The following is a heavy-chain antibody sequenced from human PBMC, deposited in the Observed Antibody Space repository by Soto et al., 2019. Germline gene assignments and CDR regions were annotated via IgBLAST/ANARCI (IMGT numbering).Heavy chain of an antibody. J-gene: IGHJ4*02. D-gene: IGHD3-22*01. CDR1: GYSFTSYW. CDR2: IYPGDSDT. Sequence: PGESLKISCKGSGYSFTSYWIGWVRQMPGKGLEWMGIIYPGDSDTRYSPSFQGQVTISADKSISTAYLQWSSLKASDTAMYYCAIHGYYDSSGYYSRYWGQGTLVTVSS. V-gene: IGHV5-51*01. CDR3: AIHGYYDSSGYYSRY.